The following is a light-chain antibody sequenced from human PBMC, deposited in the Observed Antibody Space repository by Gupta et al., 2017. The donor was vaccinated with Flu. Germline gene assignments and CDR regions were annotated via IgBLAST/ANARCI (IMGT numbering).Light chain of an antibody. Sequence: SVLTQPPSVSVAPGRTARIACEGNYIGGKNVHWYQQMPGQAPVVVVYDESDRPSGIPERFSGSNSGNTATLTITRVEAGDEADYYWQAYANSRDLWVFGGGTKFTVL. CDR2: DES. V-gene: IGLV3-21*03. CDR1: YIGGKN. J-gene: IGLJ3*02. CDR3: QAYANSRDLWV.